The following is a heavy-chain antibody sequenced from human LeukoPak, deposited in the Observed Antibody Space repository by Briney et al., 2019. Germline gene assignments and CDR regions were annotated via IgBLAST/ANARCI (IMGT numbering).Heavy chain of an antibody. D-gene: IGHD6-13*01. J-gene: IGHJ4*02. Sequence: PGGSLRLSCAASGFTFSSYEMNWVRQAPGKGLEWVSYIGSSGSTIYYADSVKGRFTISRDNAKNSLYLQMNSLRAEDTAVYYCARVPGIAAAGLAFDYWGQGTLVTVSS. CDR3: ARVPGIAAAGLAFDY. V-gene: IGHV3-48*03. CDR1: GFTFSSYE. CDR2: IGSSGSTI.